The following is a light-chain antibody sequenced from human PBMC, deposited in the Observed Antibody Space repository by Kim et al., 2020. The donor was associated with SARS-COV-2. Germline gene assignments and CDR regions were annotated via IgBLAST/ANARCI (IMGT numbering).Light chain of an antibody. CDR3: CSYAGTYTLL. CDR1: SSDVGRYSF. CDR2: DVS. Sequence: QSVLTQPRSVSGSPGQSVTISCTGTSSDVGRYSFVSWYRHHPGKAPKLMIFDVSKRPSGVPDRFSGSKSGNTASLTISGLQAEDEADYYCCSYAGTYTLLFGGGTQLTVL. V-gene: IGLV2-11*01. J-gene: IGLJ2*01.